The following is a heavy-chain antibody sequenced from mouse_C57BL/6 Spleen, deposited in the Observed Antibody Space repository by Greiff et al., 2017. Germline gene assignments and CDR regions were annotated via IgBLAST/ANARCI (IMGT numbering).Heavy chain of an antibody. CDR2: INPYNGGT. D-gene: IGHD2-12*01. CDR3: AREDDEGFAY. CDR1: GYTFTDYY. J-gene: IGHJ3*01. V-gene: IGHV1-19*01. Sequence: EVKLQQSGPVLVKPGASVKMSCKASGYTFTDYYMNWVQQSHGKSLEWIGVINPYNGGTSYNQKFKGKATLTVDKSSSTAYMELNSLTSEDSAVYYCAREDDEGFAYWGQGTLVTVSA.